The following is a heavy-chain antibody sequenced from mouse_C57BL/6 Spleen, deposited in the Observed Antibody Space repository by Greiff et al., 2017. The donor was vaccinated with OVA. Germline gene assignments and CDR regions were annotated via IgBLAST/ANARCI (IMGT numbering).Heavy chain of an antibody. CDR3: ARSLTGTSWYFDV. CDR1: GFTFSDYG. V-gene: IGHV5-17*01. J-gene: IGHJ1*03. D-gene: IGHD4-1*01. CDR2: ISSGSSTI. Sequence: EVHLVESGGGLVKPGGSLKLSCAASGFTFSDYGMHWVRQAPEKGLEWVAYISSGSSTIYYADTVKGRFTISRDNAKNTLFLQMTSLRSEDTAMYYCARSLTGTSWYFDVWGTGTTVTVSS.